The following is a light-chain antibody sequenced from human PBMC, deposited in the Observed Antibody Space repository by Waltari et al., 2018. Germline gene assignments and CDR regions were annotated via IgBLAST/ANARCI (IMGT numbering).Light chain of an antibody. V-gene: IGKV3-11*01. CDR3: QQCYSTPYT. Sequence: EIVLTQSPATLSLSPGERATVSCRASQSIDSSLGWYQHKPGQPPRLLIYDASIRATGIPARFSGSGSGTEFTLTISSLQAADVAVYYCQQCYSTPYTFGQGTKLEIK. CDR1: QSIDSS. CDR2: DAS. J-gene: IGKJ2*01.